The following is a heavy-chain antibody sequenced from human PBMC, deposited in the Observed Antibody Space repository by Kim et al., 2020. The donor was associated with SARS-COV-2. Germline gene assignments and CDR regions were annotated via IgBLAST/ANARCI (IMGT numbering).Heavy chain of an antibody. V-gene: IGHV3-33*01. Sequence: GGSLRLSCAASGFTFSSYGMHWVRQAPGKGLEWVAVIWYDGRNKYYADSVKGRLIISRDNSKNTLYLQMNSLRAEDTAAYFCARGDSSGYGDHYYAMDVWGQGTTVHVSS. D-gene: IGHD3-22*01. CDR1: GFTFSSYG. J-gene: IGHJ6*02. CDR3: ARGDSSGYGDHYYAMDV. CDR2: IWYDGRNK.